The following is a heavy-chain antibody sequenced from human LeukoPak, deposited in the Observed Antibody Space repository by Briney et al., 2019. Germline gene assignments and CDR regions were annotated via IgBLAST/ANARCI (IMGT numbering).Heavy chain of an antibody. V-gene: IGHV4-39*07. J-gene: IGHJ6*03. Sequence: SETLSLTCTVSGGSISSSSYYWGWIRQPPGKGLEWIGSIYYSGSTYYNPSLKSRVTISVDTSKNQFSLKLSSVTAADTAVYYCARAGGGEQAIYYYYHMDVWGKGTTVTVSS. CDR1: GGSISSSSYY. D-gene: IGHD1/OR15-1a*01. CDR2: IYYSGST. CDR3: ARAGGGEQAIYYYYHMDV.